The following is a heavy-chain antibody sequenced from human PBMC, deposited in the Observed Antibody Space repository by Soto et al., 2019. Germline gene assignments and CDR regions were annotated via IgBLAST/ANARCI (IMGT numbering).Heavy chain of an antibody. CDR2: ISYDGSNK. CDR3: AKGRQSSSWPYYYYYYGMDV. J-gene: IGHJ6*02. CDR1: GFTFSSYG. Sequence: GSLRLSCAASGFTFSSYGMHWVRQAPGKGLEWVAVISYDGSNKYYADSVKGRFTISRDNSKNTLYLQMNSLRAEDTAVYYCAKGRQSSSWPYYYYYYGMDVWGQGTTVTVSS. V-gene: IGHV3-30*18. D-gene: IGHD6-13*01.